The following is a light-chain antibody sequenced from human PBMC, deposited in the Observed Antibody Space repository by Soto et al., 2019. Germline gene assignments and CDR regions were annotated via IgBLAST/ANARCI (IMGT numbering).Light chain of an antibody. CDR2: GAS. CDR1: QSVSSN. J-gene: IGKJ5*01. Sequence: EIVMTHSPATLSVSPGERATLSCRASQSVSSNLAWYQQKPGQAPRLLIYGASTRATGIPARFSGSGSETDFTLTISRLEPEDFAVYYCQQYDNSPITFGQGTRLEIK. V-gene: IGKV3-15*01. CDR3: QQYDNSPIT.